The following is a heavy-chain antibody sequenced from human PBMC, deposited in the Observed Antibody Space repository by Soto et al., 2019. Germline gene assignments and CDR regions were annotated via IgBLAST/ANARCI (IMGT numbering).Heavy chain of an antibody. CDR1: GYTFTSYG. D-gene: IGHD6-6*01. J-gene: IGHJ4*02. Sequence: ASVKVSCKASGYTFTSYGISWVRQAPGQGLEWMGWISAYNGNTNYAQKLQGRVTMTTDTSTSTAYMELRRLRSDDTAVYYCAILEGSYSSSTNNFDFRGQRSPVTVSS. V-gene: IGHV1-18*01. CDR2: ISAYNGNT. CDR3: AILEGSYSSSTNNFDF.